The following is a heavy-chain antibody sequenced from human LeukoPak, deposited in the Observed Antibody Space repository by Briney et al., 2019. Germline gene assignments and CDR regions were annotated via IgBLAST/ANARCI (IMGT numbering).Heavy chain of an antibody. CDR1: GYTFTSYA. J-gene: IGHJ4*02. CDR3: ARARWTSTATTYYLDH. V-gene: IGHV1-3*01. D-gene: IGHD4-17*01. Sequence: ASVKVSCKASGYTFTSYAIQWVRQAPGQRLEWMGWIDAGNGKTKYSQNFQGRVTITRDTSATTAYMDPSSLRSEDTAVYYCARARWTSTATTYYLDHWGQGTLVTVSS. CDR2: IDAGNGKT.